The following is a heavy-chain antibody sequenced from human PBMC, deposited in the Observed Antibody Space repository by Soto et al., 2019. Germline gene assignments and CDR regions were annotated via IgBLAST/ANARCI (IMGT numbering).Heavy chain of an antibody. CDR3: ARHPPPPSGWYHFDY. CDR2: IYYSGST. D-gene: IGHD6-19*01. J-gene: IGHJ4*02. CDR1: GGSISSSSFH. V-gene: IGHV4-39*01. Sequence: PSETLSLTCTVSGGSISSSSFHWGWIRQPPGKGLEWIGSIYYSGSTYYSPSLKSRVTISVDTSKNQFSLKLSSVTAADTAVYYCARHPPPPSGWYHFDYWGQGTLVTVSS.